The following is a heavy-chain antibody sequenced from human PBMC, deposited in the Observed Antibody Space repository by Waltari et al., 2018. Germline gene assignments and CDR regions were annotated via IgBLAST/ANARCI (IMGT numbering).Heavy chain of an antibody. D-gene: IGHD2-2*01. CDR2: IYYSGST. CDR3: ARDIVVVPAAADEDY. Sequence: QVQLQESGPGLVKPSETLSLTCTVSGGSISSYYWSWIWQPPGKGLEWIGYIYYSGSTNYNPSLKSRVTISVDTSKNQFSLKLSSVTAADTAVYYCARDIVVVPAAADEDYWGQGTLVTVSS. V-gene: IGHV4-59*01. CDR1: GGSISSYY. J-gene: IGHJ4*02.